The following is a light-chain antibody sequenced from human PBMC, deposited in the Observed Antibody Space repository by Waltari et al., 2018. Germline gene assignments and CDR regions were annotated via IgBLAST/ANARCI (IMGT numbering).Light chain of an antibody. V-gene: IGKV3-20*01. Sequence: VLTQSPGTLSLSPGEKATLSCRASQSVSNNYLLWYQQKPGQAPRVLIYGTSNRATGIPDRFSGSGSGTDFTLTISRLEPEDVAVYYCQQFFGTPWTFGQGTKVEIK. CDR3: QQFFGTPWT. CDR1: QSVSNNY. J-gene: IGKJ1*01. CDR2: GTS.